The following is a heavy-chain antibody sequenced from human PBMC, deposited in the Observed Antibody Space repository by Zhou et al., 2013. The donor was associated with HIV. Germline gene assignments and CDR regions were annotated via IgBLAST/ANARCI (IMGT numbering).Heavy chain of an antibody. CDR2: INPNSGKG. V-gene: IGHV1-8*01. J-gene: IGHJ6*02. CDR1: GYIFREFY. Sequence: QVRLEQSGPEVQGPGASIKISCKSSGYIFREFYVHWVRQSPLHGLEWMGWINPNSGKGYYAQRFQGRVTMSRNISTTTAHMELSSLTSEDTAVYYCGRRGSWGDRTTIIRGGVDVWGQGTTVSVSS. CDR3: GRRGSWGDRTTIIRGGVDV. D-gene: IGHD3-10*01.